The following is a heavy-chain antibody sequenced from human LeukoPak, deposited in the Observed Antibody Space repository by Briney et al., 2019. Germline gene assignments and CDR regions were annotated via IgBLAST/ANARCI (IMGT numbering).Heavy chain of an antibody. CDR1: GFTFSSYA. J-gene: IGHJ3*02. CDR3: ARDLHGLRYFDWLETTTDAFDI. Sequence: GGSLILSCAASGFTFSSYAMSWVRQAPGKGLEWVSSISYTGGSTYYADSVKGRFTISRDNSKNKLYLQMNSLRDEETAVYYCARDLHGLRYFDWLETTTDAFDIWGEGRVVSVCS. D-gene: IGHD3-9*01. V-gene: IGHV3-23*01. CDR2: ISYTGGST.